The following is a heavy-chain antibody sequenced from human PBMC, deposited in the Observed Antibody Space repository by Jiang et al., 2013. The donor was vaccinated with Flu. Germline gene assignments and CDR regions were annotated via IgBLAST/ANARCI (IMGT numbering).Heavy chain of an antibody. V-gene: IGHV5-51*01. CDR2: IYPGDSDT. D-gene: IGHD4-17*01. Sequence: PGESLKISCKGSGYSFTSYWIGWVRQMPGKGLEWMGIIYPGDSDTRYSPSFQGQVTISADKSISTAYLQWSSPKASDTAMYYCARRGSTVAPFDPFDIWGQGTMVTVSS. J-gene: IGHJ3*02. CDR1: GYSFTSYW. CDR3: ARRGSTVAPFDPFDI.